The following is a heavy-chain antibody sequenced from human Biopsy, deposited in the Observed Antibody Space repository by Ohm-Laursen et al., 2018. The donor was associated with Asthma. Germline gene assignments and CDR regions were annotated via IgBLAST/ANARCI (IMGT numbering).Heavy chain of an antibody. J-gene: IGHJ6*02. V-gene: IGHV4-30-4*02. CDR1: GAYIGSRDHH. D-gene: IGHD4-17*01. CDR2: VSWSGTT. CDR3: ARVASYGDLYFGIDV. Sequence: SDTLSLTCTVGGAYIGSRDHHWSWIRQSPGTGLEWIGFVSWSGTTHYNRFLERRLPISIDTTRNEFSMTLRSVTAADTAVYFCARVASYGDLYFGIDVWGPGTTVSVS.